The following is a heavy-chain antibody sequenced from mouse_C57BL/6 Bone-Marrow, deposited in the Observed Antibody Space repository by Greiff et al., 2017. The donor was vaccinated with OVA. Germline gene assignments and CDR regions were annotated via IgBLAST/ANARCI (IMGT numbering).Heavy chain of an antibody. Sequence: EVQGVESGGGLVQPKGSLKLSCAASGFSFNTYAMNWVRQAPGKGLEWVARIRSKSNNYATYYADSVKDRFTISRDDSESMLYLQMNNLKTEDTAMYYCVRHGWLLPWFAYWGQGTLVTVSA. J-gene: IGHJ3*01. CDR2: IRSKSNNYAT. V-gene: IGHV10-1*01. CDR3: VRHGWLLPWFAY. CDR1: GFSFNTYA. D-gene: IGHD2-3*01.